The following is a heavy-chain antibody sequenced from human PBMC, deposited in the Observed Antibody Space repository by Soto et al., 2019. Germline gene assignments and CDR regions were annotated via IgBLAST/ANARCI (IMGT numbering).Heavy chain of an antibody. V-gene: IGHV4-39*01. D-gene: IGHD2-2*01. CDR1: GGSISSFSYY. J-gene: IGHJ5*02. CDR3: ARLHCNSPNCVPLDP. Sequence: SETLSLTCTVSGGSISSFSYYWGWIRQPPGKGLEWIGSIYYSGSAYYSPSLKSRVTMSVDTSKNQLSLKLSSVTAADTAVYYCARLHCNSPNCVPLDPWGQGTLVTVSS. CDR2: IYYSGSA.